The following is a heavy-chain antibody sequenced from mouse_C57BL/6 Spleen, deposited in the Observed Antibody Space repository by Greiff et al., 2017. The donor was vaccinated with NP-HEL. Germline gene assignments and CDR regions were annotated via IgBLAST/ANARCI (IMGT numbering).Heavy chain of an antibody. J-gene: IGHJ1*03. D-gene: IGHD1-1*01. CDR1: GYSFTDYN. CDR3: ARSGFITTVDWYFDV. Sequence: EVKLVESGPELVKPGASVKISCKASGYSFTDYNMNWVKQSNGKSLEWIGVINPNYGTTSYNQKFKGKATLTVDQSSSTAYMQLNSLTSEDSAVYYCARSGFITTVDWYFDVWGTGTTVTVSS. CDR2: INPNYGTT. V-gene: IGHV1-39*01.